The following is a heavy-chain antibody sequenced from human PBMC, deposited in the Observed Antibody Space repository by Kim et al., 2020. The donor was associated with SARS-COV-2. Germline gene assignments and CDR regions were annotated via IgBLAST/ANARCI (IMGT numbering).Heavy chain of an antibody. CDR2: INHSGST. V-gene: IGHV4-34*01. Sequence: SETLSLTCAVYGGSFSGYYWSWIRQPPGKGLEWIGEINHSGSTNYNPSLKSRVTISVDTSKNQFSLKLSSVTAAATAVYYCARDGSDGARLNLFDPWGQGTLVTVSS. D-gene: IGHD3-10*01. CDR3: ARDGSDGARLNLFDP. J-gene: IGHJ5*02. CDR1: GGSFSGYY.